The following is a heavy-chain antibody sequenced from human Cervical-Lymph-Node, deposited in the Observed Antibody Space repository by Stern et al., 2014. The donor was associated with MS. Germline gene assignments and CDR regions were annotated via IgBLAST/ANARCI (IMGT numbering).Heavy chain of an antibody. CDR1: GFTFSSYG. CDR2: IWDDGSNK. CDR3: ARDYYDSSGYSDDAFDI. Sequence: VHLVESGGGVVQPGRSLRLSCAASGFTFSSYGMHWVRQAPGKGLEGVAVIWDDGSNKYYADSVKGRFTISRDNSKNTLYLQMNSLRAEDTAVYYCARDYYDSSGYSDDAFDIWGQGTMVTVSS. D-gene: IGHD3-22*01. J-gene: IGHJ3*02. V-gene: IGHV3-33*01.